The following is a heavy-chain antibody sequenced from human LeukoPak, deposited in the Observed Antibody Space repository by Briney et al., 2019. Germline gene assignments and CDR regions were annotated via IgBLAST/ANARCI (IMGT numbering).Heavy chain of an antibody. J-gene: IGHJ6*02. V-gene: IGHV4-34*01. Sequence: SETLSLTCAVYGGSFSGYYWSWIRQPPGKGLEWIGEITHSGSTNYNPSLKSRVTISVDTSKNQFSLKLSSVTAADTAVYYCARANGDYFYYYGMDVWGQGTTVTVSS. CDR1: GGSFSGYY. D-gene: IGHD4-17*01. CDR2: ITHSGST. CDR3: ARANGDYFYYYGMDV.